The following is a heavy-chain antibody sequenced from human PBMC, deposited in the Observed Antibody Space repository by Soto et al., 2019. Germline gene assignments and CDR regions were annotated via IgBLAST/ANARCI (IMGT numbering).Heavy chain of an antibody. Sequence: GASVKVSCKASGGTFSIYAISWVRQAPGEGLEWMGGIIPIFGTANYAQKFQGRVTITADESTSTAYMELSSLRSEDTAVYYCARDYCSGGSCYSWFDPWGQGTLVTVSS. V-gene: IGHV1-69*13. J-gene: IGHJ5*02. CDR1: GGTFSIYA. CDR3: ARDYCSGGSCYSWFDP. D-gene: IGHD2-15*01. CDR2: IIPIFGTA.